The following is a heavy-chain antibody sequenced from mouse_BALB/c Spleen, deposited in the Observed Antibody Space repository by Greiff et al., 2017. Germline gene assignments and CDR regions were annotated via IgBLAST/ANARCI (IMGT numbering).Heavy chain of an antibody. V-gene: IGHV14-3*02. D-gene: IGHD2-4*01. J-gene: IGHJ2*01. CDR1: GFNIKDTY. CDR2: IDPANGNT. Sequence: VQLKQSGAELVKPGASVKLSCTASGFNIKDTYMHWVKQRPEQGLEWIGRIDPANGNTKYDPKFQGKATITADTSSNTAYLQLSSLTSEDTAVYYCASYDYVYFDYWGQGTTLTVSS. CDR3: ASYDYVYFDY.